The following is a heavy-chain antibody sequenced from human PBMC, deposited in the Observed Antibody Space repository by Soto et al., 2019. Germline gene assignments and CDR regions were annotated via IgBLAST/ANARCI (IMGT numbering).Heavy chain of an antibody. D-gene: IGHD3-10*01. V-gene: IGHV1-18*01. CDR3: ARGVGSGSSYNQYNWFDP. CDR1: GYTLTNYG. J-gene: IGHJ5*02. CDR2: INVYNGNT. Sequence: QVQLVQSGGEVKKPGASVKVSCKASGYTLTNYGISWVRQAPGQGLEWMGWINVYNGNTKYAQKVQGRVTMTTDTATSTAYMELRSLRSDDTAVYYCARGVGSGSSYNQYNWFDPWGQGTLVTVSS.